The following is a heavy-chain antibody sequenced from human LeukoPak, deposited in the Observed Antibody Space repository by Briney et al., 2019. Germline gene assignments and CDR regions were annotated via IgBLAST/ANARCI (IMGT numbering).Heavy chain of an antibody. J-gene: IGHJ4*02. CDR3: AKADYGGPFHY. D-gene: IGHD4-17*01. V-gene: IGHV3-74*01. CDR2: INTDGSYT. Sequence: QPGGSLRLSCAASGFTFSSYSMNWVRQAPGKGLEWVSRINTDGSYTNYADSVKGRFTISRDNAKNTLYLSMNSLRAEDTAVYYCAKADYGGPFHYWGQGSLVTVSS. CDR1: GFTFSSYS.